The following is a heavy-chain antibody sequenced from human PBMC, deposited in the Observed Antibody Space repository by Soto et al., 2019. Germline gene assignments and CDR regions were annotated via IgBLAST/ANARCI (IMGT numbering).Heavy chain of an antibody. CDR3: AIGGGDYNYLDY. CDR1: GFLFNTYW. V-gene: IGHV3-74*01. D-gene: IGHD3-9*01. CDR2: IKSDGSST. Sequence: VPLVESGGGLVQPGGSLRLSCAASGFLFNTYWMFWVRQAPRKGLLWVSRIKSDGSSTNYADSVKGRFTISRDNAKNTLYLQMTSLRAEDTAVYYCAIGGGDYNYLDYWGQGILVTVSS. J-gene: IGHJ4*02.